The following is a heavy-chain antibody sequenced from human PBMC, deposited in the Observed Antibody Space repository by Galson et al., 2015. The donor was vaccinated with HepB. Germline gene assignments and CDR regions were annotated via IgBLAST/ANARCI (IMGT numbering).Heavy chain of an antibody. CDR1: GLTFSNAW. Sequence: SLRLSCAASGLTFSNAWMSWVRQAPGKGLEWVGHIKSKTEGGTTDYGAAVQGRFTLSRDDSENTLYLQMNSLKTEDTAVYYCTARTSPYYYYGLDVWGQGTTVTVSS. CDR2: IKSKTEGGTT. D-gene: IGHD1-1*01. J-gene: IGHJ6*02. CDR3: TARTSPYYYYGLDV. V-gene: IGHV3-15*01.